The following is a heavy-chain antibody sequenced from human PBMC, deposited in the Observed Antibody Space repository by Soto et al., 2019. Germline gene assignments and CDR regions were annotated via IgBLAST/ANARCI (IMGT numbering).Heavy chain of an antibody. D-gene: IGHD3-16*01. Sequence: TLSLTCTVSGGSISSYYWSWIRLPPGKGLEYIGYIYYSDSTNYNPSLESRVSISVDTSKNQFSLKLSSVTAADTAVYYCTRGLWEREEYGMDVWGQGTTVTVSS. CDR1: GGSISSYY. J-gene: IGHJ6*02. V-gene: IGHV4-59*08. CDR3: TRGLWEREEYGMDV. CDR2: IYYSDST.